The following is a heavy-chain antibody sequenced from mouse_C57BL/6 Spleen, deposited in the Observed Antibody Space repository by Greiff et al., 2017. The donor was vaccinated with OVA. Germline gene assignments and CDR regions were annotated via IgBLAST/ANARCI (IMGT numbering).Heavy chain of an antibody. CDR2: INPYNGGT. CDR3: ARSSYYYGSSYYFDY. D-gene: IGHD1-1*01. CDR1: GYTFTDYY. Sequence: VQLQQSGPVLVKPGASVKMSCKASGYTFTDYYMNWVKQSHGKSLEWIGVINPYNGGTSYNQKFKGKATLTVDKSSSTAYMELNSLTSEDSAVYYCARSSYYYGSSYYFDYWGQGTTLTVSS. J-gene: IGHJ2*01. V-gene: IGHV1-19*01.